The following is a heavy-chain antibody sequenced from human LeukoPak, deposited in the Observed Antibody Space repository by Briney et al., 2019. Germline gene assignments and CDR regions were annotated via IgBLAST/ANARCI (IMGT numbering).Heavy chain of an antibody. CDR1: GYTFTDYY. D-gene: IGHD2-15*01. V-gene: IGHV1-2*02. CDR2: INPHSGGT. CDR3: SRDSGYCSGGSCWYFDF. Sequence: ASVKVSCKASGYTFTDYYMHWVRQAPGQGLEWMGWINPHSGGTDHAQKFQGRVTMTRDTSMSTAYMELSGLRSDDTAVYYCSRDSGYCSGGSCWYFDFWGQGTLVTVSA. J-gene: IGHJ4*02.